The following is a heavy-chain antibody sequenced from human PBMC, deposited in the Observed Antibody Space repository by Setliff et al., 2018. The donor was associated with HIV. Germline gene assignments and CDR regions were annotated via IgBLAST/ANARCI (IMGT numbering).Heavy chain of an antibody. CDR2: FDPEHGKT. D-gene: IGHD7-27*01. Sequence: GASVKVSCKVSGYTLNEVSIHWVRQAPGKRPEWMGGFDPEHGKTIYAQKLQGRVTTTEDTSTDIASMELSSLRSEDTAVYYCATGTWGYDAFDIWGQGTLVTVSS. J-gene: IGHJ3*02. CDR3: ATGTWGYDAFDI. V-gene: IGHV1-24*01. CDR1: GYTLNEVS.